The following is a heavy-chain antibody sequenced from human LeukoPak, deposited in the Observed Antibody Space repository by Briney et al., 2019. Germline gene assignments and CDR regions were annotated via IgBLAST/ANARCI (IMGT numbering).Heavy chain of an antibody. J-gene: IGHJ4*02. CDR1: GGSFSGYY. CDR3: ARQPATYYYDSSGYYLDY. Sequence: SETLSLTCAVYGGSFSGYYWSWIRQPPGKGLEWIGEINHSGSTNYNPSLKSRVTISVDTSKNQFSLKLSSVTAADTAVYYCARQPATYYYDSSGYYLDYWGQGTLVTVSS. D-gene: IGHD3-22*01. CDR2: INHSGST. V-gene: IGHV4-34*01.